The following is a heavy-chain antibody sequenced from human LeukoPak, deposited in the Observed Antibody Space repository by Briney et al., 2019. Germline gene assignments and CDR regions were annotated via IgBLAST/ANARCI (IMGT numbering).Heavy chain of an antibody. V-gene: IGHV1-8*01. CDR3: ARARAVAATTDY. Sequence: ASVKVSCKASGYTFTSYDINWVRQATGQGLEWMGWMNPNSGNTAYAQKFQGRVTMTRNTSISTAYMELSSLRSEDTAVYYCARARAVAATTDYWGQGTLVTISS. J-gene: IGHJ4*02. CDR1: GYTFTSYD. D-gene: IGHD6-19*01. CDR2: MNPNSGNT.